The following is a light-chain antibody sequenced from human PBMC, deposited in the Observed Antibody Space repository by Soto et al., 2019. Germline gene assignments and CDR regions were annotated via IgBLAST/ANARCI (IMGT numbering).Light chain of an antibody. CDR3: LQYNNWPPETWT. Sequence: EIVMTQSPATLSVSLGERATLSCRASQSVSSNLAWYQHRPGQAPRLLINGASTRATGIPGRFSGSGSGTEFNLTISSLQSEDIAVYFCLQYNNWPPETWTFGPGTKVEIK. CDR2: GAS. J-gene: IGKJ1*01. V-gene: IGKV3-15*01. CDR1: QSVSSN.